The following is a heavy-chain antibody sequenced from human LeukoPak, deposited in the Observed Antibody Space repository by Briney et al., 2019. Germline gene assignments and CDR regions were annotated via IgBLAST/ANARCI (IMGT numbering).Heavy chain of an antibody. Sequence: SGTLSLTCTVSGGSISSSSYSWGWIRQPPGKGLEWIGSIYYSGSTYYNPSLKSRVTISVDTSKNQFSLKLSSVTAADTAVYYCARSRGYSLWGQGTLVTVSS. CDR1: GGSISSSSYS. V-gene: IGHV4-39*01. CDR3: ARSRGYSL. D-gene: IGHD5-18*01. CDR2: IYYSGST. J-gene: IGHJ4*02.